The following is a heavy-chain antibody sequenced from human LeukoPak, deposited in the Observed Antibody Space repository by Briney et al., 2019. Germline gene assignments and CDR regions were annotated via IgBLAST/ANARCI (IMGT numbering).Heavy chain of an antibody. V-gene: IGHV3-53*01. CDR2: LYSGGST. Sequence: PGESLRLSCAVSGFTVSSNYMSWVRQAPGKGLECVSVLYSGGSTWYADSVKGRFTISRDHSKNTLFLQMNSLRAEDTAVYYCARGWVNPYYFDYWGQGTLVTVSS. J-gene: IGHJ4*02. CDR1: GFTVSSNY. CDR3: ARGWVNPYYFDY. D-gene: IGHD4-23*01.